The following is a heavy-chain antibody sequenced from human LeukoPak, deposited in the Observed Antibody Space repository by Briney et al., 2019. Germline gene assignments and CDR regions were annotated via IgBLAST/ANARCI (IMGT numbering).Heavy chain of an antibody. CDR2: MNPNSGNT. Sequence: VASVKVSCKASGYTFTSYYMHWVRQATGQGLEWMGWMNPNSGNTGYAQKFQGRVTITRNTSISTAYMELSSLRSEDTAVYYCARGATIAARTSFGYWGQGTLVTVSS. CDR3: ARGATIAARTSFGY. J-gene: IGHJ4*02. V-gene: IGHV1-8*03. D-gene: IGHD6-6*01. CDR1: GYTFTSYY.